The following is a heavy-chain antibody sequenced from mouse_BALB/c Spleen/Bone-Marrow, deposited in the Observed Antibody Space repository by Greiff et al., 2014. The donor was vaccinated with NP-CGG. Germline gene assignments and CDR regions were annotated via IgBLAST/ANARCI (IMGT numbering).Heavy chain of an antibody. J-gene: IGHJ2*01. CDR3: TRVLRLQDC. Sequence: EVKLVESGGGLVQPGGSMKLSCVASGFTFSNYWMNWVRQSPEKGLEWVAEIRLKSNNYATHYAESVKGRFTISRDDSKSSVYLQMNNVRAEDTGIYYCTRVLRLQDCWGQGTTLTVSS. V-gene: IGHV6-6*02. CDR2: IRLKSNNYAT. D-gene: IGHD1-2*01. CDR1: GFTFSNYW.